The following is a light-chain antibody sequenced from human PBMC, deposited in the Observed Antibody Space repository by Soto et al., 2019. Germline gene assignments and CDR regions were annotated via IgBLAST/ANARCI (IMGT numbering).Light chain of an antibody. CDR2: GAS. CDR1: QSVASN. CDR3: QQYNNWPPYT. Sequence: EIVMTQSPATLSVSPGERATLSCRASQSVASNLAWYQQKPGQAPRLLIYGASTRATGVPARFSGGGSGTDFTLTISSLQSEDFAIYYCQQYNNWPPYTFGQGTKLEIK. J-gene: IGKJ2*01. V-gene: IGKV3-15*01.